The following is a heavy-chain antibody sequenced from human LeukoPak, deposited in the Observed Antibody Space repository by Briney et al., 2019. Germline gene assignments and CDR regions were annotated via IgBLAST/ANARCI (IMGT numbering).Heavy chain of an antibody. V-gene: IGHV4-59*08. D-gene: IGHD3-3*01. CDR1: GGSISTYY. CDR2: ISNSGNA. CDR3: ARHQSGSTYAY. J-gene: IGHJ4*02. Sequence: SETLSLTCSVSGGSISTYYWSWIRQPPGKGLEWIGYISNSGNANYNASLETRATISVDTSKNLFSLRLSSVTAADTAVYYCARHQSGSTYAYWGQGILVTVSS.